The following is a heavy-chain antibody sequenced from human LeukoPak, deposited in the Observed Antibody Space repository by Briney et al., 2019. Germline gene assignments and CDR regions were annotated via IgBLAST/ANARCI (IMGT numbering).Heavy chain of an antibody. CDR1: GVSISSYY. Sequence: SETLSLTCTASGVSISSYYWSWIRQPAGKGLEWIGRIYTSGSTNYNPLRKGRVAISVEKSKNQSSLKMSYVAGADTAVYYWARVRHYSDYRYNWCDPWGKGTLVSVSS. CDR3: ARVRHYSDYRYNWCDP. V-gene: IGHV4-4*07. D-gene: IGHD4-11*01. CDR2: IYTSGST. J-gene: IGHJ5*02.